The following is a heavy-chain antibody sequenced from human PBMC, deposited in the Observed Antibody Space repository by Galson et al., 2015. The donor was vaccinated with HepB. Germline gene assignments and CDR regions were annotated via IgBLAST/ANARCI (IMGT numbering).Heavy chain of an antibody. Sequence: SETLSLTCTVSGGSISSSSYYWGWIRQPPGKGLEWIGSIYYSGSTYYNPSLKSRVTTSVDTSKNQFSLKLSSVTAADTAVYYCARHWVDGWELLHVDYWGQGTLVTVSS. J-gene: IGHJ4*02. CDR1: GGSISSSSYY. CDR3: ARHWVDGWELLHVDY. D-gene: IGHD1-26*01. V-gene: IGHV4-39*01. CDR2: IYYSGST.